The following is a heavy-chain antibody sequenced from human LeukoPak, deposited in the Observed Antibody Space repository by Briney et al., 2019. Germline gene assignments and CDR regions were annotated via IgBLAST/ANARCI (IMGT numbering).Heavy chain of an antibody. D-gene: IGHD2-2*02. CDR1: GFTFSRSW. CDR2: IKPDGSEK. Sequence: GGSLRLSCAASGFTFSRSWMTWVRQTPGKGLEWVANIKPDGSEKNYVVSVKGRFTISRDNAKNSLHLQMNSLRAEDTAVYYCAREYCSSTTCYTALDVRGKGTTVTVSS. J-gene: IGHJ6*04. CDR3: AREYCSSTTCYTALDV. V-gene: IGHV3-7*01.